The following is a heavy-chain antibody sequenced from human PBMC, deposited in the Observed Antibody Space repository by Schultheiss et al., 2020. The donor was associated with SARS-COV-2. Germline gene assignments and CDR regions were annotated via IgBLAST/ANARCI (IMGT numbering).Heavy chain of an antibody. CDR1: GYTFTSYY. J-gene: IGHJ4*02. Sequence: ASVKVSCKASGYTFTSYYMHWVRQAPGQGLEWMGRINPNSGGTNYAQKFQGRVTMTTDTSTSTAYMELRSLRSDDTAVYYCARVAISSIAARQGRYYFDYWGQGTLVTVSS. D-gene: IGHD6-6*01. CDR3: ARVAISSIAARQGRYYFDY. CDR2: INPNSGGT. V-gene: IGHV1-2*06.